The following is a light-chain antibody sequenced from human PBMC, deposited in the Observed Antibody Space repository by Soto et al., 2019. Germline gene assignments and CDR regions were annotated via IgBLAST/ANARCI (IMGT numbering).Light chain of an antibody. CDR1: ESVSSH. CDR2: DSS. CDR3: QQYVRSQT. V-gene: IGKV3-20*01. Sequence: EIVMTQSPATLSVSPGQRATLSCRASESVSSHLAWYQQKPGQAPRLLIYDSSTRATGIPDRFSGSGSGTDFTLTISRLEPEDFAVYYCQQYVRSQTFGQGTKLQI. J-gene: IGKJ2*01.